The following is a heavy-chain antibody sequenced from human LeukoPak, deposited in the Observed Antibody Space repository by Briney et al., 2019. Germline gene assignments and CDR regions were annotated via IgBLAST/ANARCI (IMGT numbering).Heavy chain of an antibody. V-gene: IGHV6-1*01. Sequence: SQTLSLTCAISGDSVSSNSAAWNWIRQSPSRGLEWLGRTYYRSKWYNDYAVSVGSRISINPDTSKNQFSLQLNSVTPEDTAVYYCARAAVAGTERYDFWGQGTLVTVSS. J-gene: IGHJ4*02. CDR1: GDSVSSNSAA. D-gene: IGHD6-19*01. CDR2: TYYRSKWYN. CDR3: ARAAVAGTERYDF.